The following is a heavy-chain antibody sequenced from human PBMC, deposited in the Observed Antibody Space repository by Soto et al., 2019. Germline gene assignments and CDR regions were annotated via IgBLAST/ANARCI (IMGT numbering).Heavy chain of an antibody. Sequence: QVQLQESGPGLVKPSETLSLTCTVSGGSISSGGYYWSWIRQHPGKGLEWIGYIYNSGSTYYNASLKSRVTIAADTSRNQFSLQMNSVTAADTAVYYCARDQEGWGQGTMVTVSS. V-gene: IGHV4-31*03. J-gene: IGHJ3*01. CDR1: GGSISSGGYY. CDR3: ARDQEG. CDR2: IYNSGST.